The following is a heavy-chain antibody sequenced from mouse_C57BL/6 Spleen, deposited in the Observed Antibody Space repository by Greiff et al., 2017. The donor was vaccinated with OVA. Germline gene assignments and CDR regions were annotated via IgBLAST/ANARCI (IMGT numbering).Heavy chain of an antibody. CDR3: ARGYYGSSYYFDY. Sequence: VQLQQPGAELVKPGASVKMSCKASGYTFTSYWITWVKQRPGQGLEWIGDIYPGSGSTNYNEKFKSKATLTVDTSSSTAYMQLSSLTSEDCAVYYCARGYYGSSYYFDYWGQGTTLTVSS. J-gene: IGHJ2*01. CDR1: GYTFTSYW. V-gene: IGHV1-55*01. CDR2: IYPGSGST. D-gene: IGHD1-1*01.